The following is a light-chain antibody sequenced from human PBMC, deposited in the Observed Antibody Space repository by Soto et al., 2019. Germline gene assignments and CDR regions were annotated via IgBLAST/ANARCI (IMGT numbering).Light chain of an antibody. J-gene: IGKJ1*01. V-gene: IGKV1-5*01. CDR2: HAY. Sequence: DIQMTQSPSTLSASVGDRVTLTCRASQSISSWLAWYQQKPGKAPKLLIYHAYSLESGVPSRFSGSESGTEFTLTINSLQPDDFATYYCQQYNSYPWTFXQGTKV. CDR3: QQYNSYPWT. CDR1: QSISSW.